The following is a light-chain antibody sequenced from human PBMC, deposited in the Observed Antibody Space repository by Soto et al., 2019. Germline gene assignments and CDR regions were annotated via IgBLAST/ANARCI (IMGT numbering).Light chain of an antibody. J-gene: IGKJ5*01. CDR3: QQRSNWPPIT. Sequence: DIQMTQSPSSLSASVGDRVTITCRASQSITSYLNWYQQKPGKAPKVVIYAASILQSGVPSRFSGSGSGTDFTLTISSLEPEDAAVYYCQQRSNWPPITFGQGTRLEI. V-gene: IGKV1-39*01. CDR1: QSITSY. CDR2: AAS.